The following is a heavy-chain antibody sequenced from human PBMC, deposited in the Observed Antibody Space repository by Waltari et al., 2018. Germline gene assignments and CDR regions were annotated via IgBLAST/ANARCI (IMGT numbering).Heavy chain of an antibody. J-gene: IGHJ4*02. CDR1: GFTFRSHA. V-gene: IGHV3-23*03. Sequence: EVQLLESGGGLVQPGGSLRLSCAASGFTFRSHAMSWVRQAPGKGLEWVSVSYSGGSTYYADSVKGRFTISRDNSKNTLYLQMNSLRAEDTAVYYCAKFSSWHDWGQGTLVTVSS. D-gene: IGHD6-13*01. CDR2: SYSGGST. CDR3: AKFSSWHD.